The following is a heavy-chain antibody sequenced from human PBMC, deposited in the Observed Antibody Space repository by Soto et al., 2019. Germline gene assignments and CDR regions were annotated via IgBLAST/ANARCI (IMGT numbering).Heavy chain of an antibody. V-gene: IGHV1-18*01. D-gene: IGHD1-26*01. CDR3: ARDLGLVGETYYYYGMDV. J-gene: IGHJ6*02. CDR2: ISGYNGNT. CDR1: GYIFSSYG. Sequence: QVQLVQSGAEVKKPGASVKVSCKASGYIFSSYGISWVRQAPGQGLEWMGWISGYNGNTNYAQKFQGRVTMTTDTSTSTAYMEVRSLRSDDTAVDYCARDLGLVGETYYYYGMDVWGQGTTVTVSS.